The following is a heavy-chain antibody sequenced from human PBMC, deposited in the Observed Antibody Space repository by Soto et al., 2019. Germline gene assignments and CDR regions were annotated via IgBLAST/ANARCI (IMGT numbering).Heavy chain of an antibody. CDR2: IYYSGST. CDR3: ARASTVTTRGSRNNWFDP. V-gene: IGHV4-59*08. CDR1: GGSISSYY. D-gene: IGHD4-17*01. Sequence: QVQLQESGPGLVKPSETLSLTCTVSGGSISSYYWSWIRQPPGKGLEWIGYIYYSGSTNYNPSLKSRVTISVDTAKNQFSLKLSSGTAADTAVYYCARASTVTTRGSRNNWFDPWGQGTLVTVSS. J-gene: IGHJ5*02.